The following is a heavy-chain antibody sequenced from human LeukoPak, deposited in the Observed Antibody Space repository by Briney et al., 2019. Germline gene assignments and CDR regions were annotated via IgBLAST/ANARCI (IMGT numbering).Heavy chain of an antibody. CDR2: IYYSGST. CDR3: ARDDYDHLDGWFDP. V-gene: IGHV4-61*01. CDR1: GGSISSSSYY. D-gene: IGHD3-16*01. J-gene: IGHJ5*02. Sequence: SETLSLTCTVSGGSISSSSYYWSWIRQPPVKGLEWIGYIYYSGSTNYNPSLKSRVTISVDTSKNQFSLKLSSVTAADTAVYYCARDDYDHLDGWFDPWGQGTLVTVSS.